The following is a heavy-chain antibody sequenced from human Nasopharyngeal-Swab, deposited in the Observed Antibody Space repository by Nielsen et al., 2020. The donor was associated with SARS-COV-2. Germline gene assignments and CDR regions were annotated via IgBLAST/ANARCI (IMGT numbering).Heavy chain of an antibody. Sequence: VRQMPGKGLEWVAVIWYDASNEYYGDSVKGRFSISRDSSKNTLYLQMDSLRGEDTAVYYCARDAPAHYGAFYWGRGTLVTVSS. CDR3: ARDAPAHYGAFY. J-gene: IGHJ4*02. V-gene: IGHV3-33*01. D-gene: IGHD4-17*01. CDR2: IWYDASNE.